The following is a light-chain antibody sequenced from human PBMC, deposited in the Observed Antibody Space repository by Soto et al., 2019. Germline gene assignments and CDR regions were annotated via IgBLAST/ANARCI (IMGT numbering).Light chain of an antibody. V-gene: IGKV1-5*03. CDR3: QQYNSSPWT. Sequence: DIQMTQSPSTLSASVGDRVTITCRASQSISSGLAWYQQKPGKAPKLLIYKASSLESGVPSRFSGSGSGTEFTLTISSLQPDDFATYYCQQYNSSPWTFGQGTKVEIK. CDR1: QSISSG. J-gene: IGKJ1*01. CDR2: KAS.